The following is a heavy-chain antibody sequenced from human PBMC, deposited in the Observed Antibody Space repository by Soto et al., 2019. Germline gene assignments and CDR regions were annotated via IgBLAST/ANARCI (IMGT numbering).Heavy chain of an antibody. Sequence: RGSLRLSCAASGFTLSSYAMSWVRQAPGKGLEWVSAISGSGGSTYYADSVKGRFTISRDNSKNTLYLQMNSLRAEDTAVYYCAKGSEQWLTFDYWGQGTLVTVS. CDR1: GFTLSSYA. CDR2: ISGSGGST. J-gene: IGHJ4*02. D-gene: IGHD6-19*01. CDR3: AKGSEQWLTFDY. V-gene: IGHV3-23*01.